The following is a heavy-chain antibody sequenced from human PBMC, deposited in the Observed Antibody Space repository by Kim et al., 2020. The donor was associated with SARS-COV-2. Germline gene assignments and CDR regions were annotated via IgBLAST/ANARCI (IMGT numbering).Heavy chain of an antibody. Sequence: SETLSLTCAVYGGSFSGYYWSWIRQPPAKGLEWIGEINHSGSTNYNPSLKSRVTISVDTSKNQFSLKLSSVTAADTAVYYCARGRRRITMIVVVIPYFDYWGQGTLVTVSS. D-gene: IGHD3-22*01. J-gene: IGHJ4*02. V-gene: IGHV4-34*01. CDR1: GGSFSGYY. CDR3: ARGRRRITMIVVVIPYFDY. CDR2: INHSGST.